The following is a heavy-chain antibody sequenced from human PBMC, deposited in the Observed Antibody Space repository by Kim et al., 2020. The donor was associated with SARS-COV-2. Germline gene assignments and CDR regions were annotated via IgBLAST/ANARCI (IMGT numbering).Heavy chain of an antibody. Sequence: AAGKGRVTISRDDSKNTLYLQMNSVRAEDTAVYYCARKYGIGATSPHDYWGQGTLVTFSS. V-gene: IGHV3-53*03. CDR3: ARKYGIGATSPHDY. J-gene: IGHJ4*02. D-gene: IGHD1-26*01.